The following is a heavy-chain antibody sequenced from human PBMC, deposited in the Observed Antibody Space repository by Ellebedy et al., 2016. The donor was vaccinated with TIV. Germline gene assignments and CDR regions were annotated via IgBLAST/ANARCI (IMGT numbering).Heavy chain of an antibody. CDR1: GYSFTSYW. Sequence: GESLKISCKVSGYSFTSYWIAWVRQMPGKGLEWMGIINPGDSDTRYSPSFQGHLTISTDKAISTAYLQWSSLQSSDTAMYYCARHRAADGNYYYGMDVWGQGTTLTVSS. CDR3: ARHRAADGNYYYGMDV. CDR2: INPGDSDT. J-gene: IGHJ6*02. D-gene: IGHD6-13*01. V-gene: IGHV5-51*01.